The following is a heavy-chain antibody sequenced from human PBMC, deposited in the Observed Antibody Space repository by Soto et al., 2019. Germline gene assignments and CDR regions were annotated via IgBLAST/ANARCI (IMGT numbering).Heavy chain of an antibody. CDR1: GFTSSSYE. Sequence: GGSLRLSCAASGFTSSSYEMDWVRQAPGKGLEWVSYISSSGSTIYYADSVKGRFTISRDNAKNSLYLQMNSLRAEDTAVYYCARVQYSSSWYGYDYWGQGTLVTVSS. J-gene: IGHJ4*02. CDR3: ARVQYSSSWYGYDY. V-gene: IGHV3-48*03. D-gene: IGHD6-13*01. CDR2: ISSSGSTI.